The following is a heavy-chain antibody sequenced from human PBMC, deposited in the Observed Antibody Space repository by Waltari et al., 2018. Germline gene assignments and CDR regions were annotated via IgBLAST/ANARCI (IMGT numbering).Heavy chain of an antibody. J-gene: IGHJ6*02. V-gene: IGHV3-13*01. CDR3: ARALSYYGMDV. Sequence: EVQLVESGGGLVQPGGSLRLSCAASGFTFISYDMHRVRQATGKGLEWVSAIGTAGDTYYPGSVKGRFTISRENAKNSLYLQMNSLRAGDTAVYYCARALSYYGMDVWGQGTTVTVSS. CDR2: IGTAGDT. CDR1: GFTFISYD.